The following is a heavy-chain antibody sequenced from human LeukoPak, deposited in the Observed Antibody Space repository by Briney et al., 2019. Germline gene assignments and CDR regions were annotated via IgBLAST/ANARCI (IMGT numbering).Heavy chain of an antibody. CDR3: AIEDDMLTGTGGFDY. J-gene: IGHJ4*02. CDR2: IKQEGSEK. CDR1: GGSFSGYY. Sequence: ETLPLTFAVYGGSFSGYYWSWIRPPPGKGLEWVANIKQEGSEKYYVDSVKGRFTISRDNAKNSLYLQLNSLRAEDTARYYCAIEDDMLTGTGGFDYWGQGTLVTVSS. D-gene: IGHD3-9*01. V-gene: IGHV3-7*01.